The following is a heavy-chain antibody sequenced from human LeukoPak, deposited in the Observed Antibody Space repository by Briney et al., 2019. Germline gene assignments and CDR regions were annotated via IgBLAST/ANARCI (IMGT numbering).Heavy chain of an antibody. Sequence: GGSLRLSCAASGFTFSSYEMNWVRQAPGKGLEWVSYISSSGSTKYYADSVKGRFTISRDNAKNSLYLQMNSLRAGDTAVYYCARENRGFITRPIDYWGQGTLVTVSS. CDR1: GFTFSSYE. J-gene: IGHJ4*02. CDR2: ISSSGSTK. V-gene: IGHV3-48*03. D-gene: IGHD3-10*01. CDR3: ARENRGFITRPIDY.